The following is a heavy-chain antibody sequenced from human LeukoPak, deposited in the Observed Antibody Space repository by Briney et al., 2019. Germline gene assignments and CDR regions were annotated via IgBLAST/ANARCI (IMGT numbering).Heavy chain of an antibody. V-gene: IGHV4-61*01. D-gene: IGHD1-1*01. CDR3: AREQLGRIDY. J-gene: IGHJ4*02. Sequence: SETLSLTCTVSGGSVSSGSYYWSWIRQPPGKGLEWIGNIYYSGSTNYNPSLKSRVTISVDASKNQFSLKLGSVTAADTAVYYCAREQLGRIDYWGQGTLVTVSS. CDR2: IYYSGST. CDR1: GGSVSSGSYY.